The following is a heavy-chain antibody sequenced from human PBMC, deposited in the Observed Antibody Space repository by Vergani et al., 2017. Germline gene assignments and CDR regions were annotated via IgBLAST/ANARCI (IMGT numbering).Heavy chain of an antibody. D-gene: IGHD3-10*01. Sequence: EVQLVQSGAEVKKPGESLKISCKGSGFSFSTYWIGWVRQMPGKGLEWMGLIFPGDPEVKSNPTFRGEVIFLVDTSVNTAYLQWRSLQASDTATYFWASGGPGSENGGALHLWGQGTNITVSS. CDR3: ASGGPGSENGGALHL. CDR1: GFSFSTYW. CDR2: IFPGDPEV. J-gene: IGHJ3*01. V-gene: IGHV5-51*01.